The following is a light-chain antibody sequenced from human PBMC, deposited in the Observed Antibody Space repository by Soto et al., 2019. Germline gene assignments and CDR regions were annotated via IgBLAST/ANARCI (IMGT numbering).Light chain of an antibody. CDR1: QSVSTY. J-gene: IGKJ5*01. V-gene: IGKV3-11*01. Sequence: EIVLTQSPATLSLSPGDRATLSCRASQSVSTYLAWYQQRPGQAPRLLIYDASNRATGIPARFSGSGSGTDFTLTISSLEPEHFAVYYCQQRVNWPTFGQGTRLEIK. CDR3: QQRVNWPT. CDR2: DAS.